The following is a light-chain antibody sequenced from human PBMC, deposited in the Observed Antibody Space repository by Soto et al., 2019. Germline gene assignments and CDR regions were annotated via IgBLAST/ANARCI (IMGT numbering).Light chain of an antibody. CDR3: SPYAGSNNLV. CDR1: SSDVGGYNY. V-gene: IGLV2-8*01. J-gene: IGLJ2*01. Sequence: QSALTQPPSASGSPGQSVTISCTGTSSDVGGYNYVSWYQQHPGKAPKLMIYEVSKRPSGGPDRFSGSKSGNTASLTVSGPQAEDEADYYCSPYAGSNNLVFGGRTKLTVL. CDR2: EVS.